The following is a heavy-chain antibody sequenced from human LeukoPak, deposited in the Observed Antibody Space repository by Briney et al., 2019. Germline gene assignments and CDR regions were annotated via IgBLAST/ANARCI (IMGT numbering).Heavy chain of an antibody. CDR2: IFNTGST. J-gene: IGHJ6*03. CDR3: ARQSRYYYMDV. Sequence: PSETLSLTCKVSGVSISNYYWTWIRQPPGKALEWIGYIFNTGSTNYNPSLKSRATISLDTSQTQVSLELKSVTAADTAVYYCARQSRYYYMDVWGRGTTVTVSS. V-gene: IGHV4-59*08. CDR1: GVSISNYY.